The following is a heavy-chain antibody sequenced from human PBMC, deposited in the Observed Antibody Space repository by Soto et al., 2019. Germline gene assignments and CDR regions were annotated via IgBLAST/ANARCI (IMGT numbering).Heavy chain of an antibody. V-gene: IGHV4-39*01. CDR3: AREYVVTSAFDI. CDR2: IYYSGST. D-gene: IGHD2-21*02. Sequence: SETLSLTCTVSGGSISGSSYYWGWIRQPPGKGLEWIGSIYYSGSTYYNPSLKSRVTISVDTSKNQFSLKLSSVTAADTAAYYCAREYVVTSAFDIWGQGTMVTVSS. CDR1: GGSISGSSYY. J-gene: IGHJ3*02.